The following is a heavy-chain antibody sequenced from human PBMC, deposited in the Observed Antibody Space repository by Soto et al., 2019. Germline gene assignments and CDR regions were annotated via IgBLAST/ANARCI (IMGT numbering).Heavy chain of an antibody. Sequence: GGSLRLSCAASGFTFSSYAMSWVRQAPGKGLEWVSAISGSGGSTYYADSVKGRFTISRDNSKNTPYLQMNSLRAEDTAVYYCAKAGGRIRYYYVDVWGKGTTVTVSS. CDR2: ISGSGGST. V-gene: IGHV3-23*01. D-gene: IGHD3-10*01. J-gene: IGHJ6*03. CDR3: AKAGGRIRYYYVDV. CDR1: GFTFSSYA.